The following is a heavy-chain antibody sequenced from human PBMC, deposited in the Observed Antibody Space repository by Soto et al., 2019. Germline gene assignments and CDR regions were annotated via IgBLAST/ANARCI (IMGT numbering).Heavy chain of an antibody. CDR2: IYPGDSDT. J-gene: IGHJ6*02. V-gene: IGHV5-51*01. CDR1: GYSFTIYW. D-gene: IGHD3-3*01. Sequence: GDSQKISCKGSGYSFTIYWIGWVRQMPGKGLAWMGIIYPGDSDTRYSPSFQGQVTISADKSISTAYLQWSSLKASDTAMYYCARQDYDFWSGLDVWGQGTTVTVSS. CDR3: ARQDYDFWSGLDV.